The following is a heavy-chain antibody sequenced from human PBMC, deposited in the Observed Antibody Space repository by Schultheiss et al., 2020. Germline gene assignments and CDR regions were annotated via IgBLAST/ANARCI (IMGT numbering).Heavy chain of an antibody. CDR1: GGSISRNY. V-gene: IGHV4-59*12. Sequence: SETLSLTCSVSGGSISRNYWSWIRQPPGKGLEWIGYIYYSGSTNYNPSLKSRVTISVDTSKNQFSLKLSSVTAADTAVYYCASSEGAWELVDAFDIWGQGTMVTVSS. J-gene: IGHJ3*02. D-gene: IGHD4-23*01. CDR2: IYYSGST. CDR3: ASSEGAWELVDAFDI.